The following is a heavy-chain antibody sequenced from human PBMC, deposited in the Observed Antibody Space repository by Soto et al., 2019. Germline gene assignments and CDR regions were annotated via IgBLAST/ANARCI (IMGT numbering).Heavy chain of an antibody. D-gene: IGHD6-19*01. CDR1: GFTFSVYS. V-gene: IGHV3-48*02. Sequence: EVQLVESGGDLVQRGGSLRLSCVASGFTFSVYSMNWVRQAPGKGLEWFSYITSDTKTIKYADYVKGRFTISRDNAKNSVSLQMNSLRDEDTAVYYCARSVEGHFDYWGQGTVVTVSS. CDR3: ARSVEGHFDY. CDR2: ITSDTKTI. J-gene: IGHJ4*02.